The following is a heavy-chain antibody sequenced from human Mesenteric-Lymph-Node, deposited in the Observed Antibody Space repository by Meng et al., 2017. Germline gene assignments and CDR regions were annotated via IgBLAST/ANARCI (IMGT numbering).Heavy chain of an antibody. D-gene: IGHD6-19*01. CDR2: IWYDGSNK. CDR3: AREHSSGWYDFDY. CDR1: GFTFSSYG. Sequence: GGSLRLSCAASGFTFSSYGMHWVRQAPGKGLEWVAVIWYDGSNKYYADSVKGRFTISRDNSRNTLYLQMNSLRAEDTAVYYCAREHSSGWYDFDYWGQGTLVTVSS. V-gene: IGHV3-33*01. J-gene: IGHJ4*02.